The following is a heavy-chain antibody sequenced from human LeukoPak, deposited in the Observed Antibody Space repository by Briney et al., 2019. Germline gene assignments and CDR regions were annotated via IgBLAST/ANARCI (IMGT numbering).Heavy chain of an antibody. CDR1: GFPFKGYW. D-gene: IGHD3-10*01. CDR2: INTDGSET. CDR3: ARDGGELLPLDE. V-gene: IGHV3-7*01. J-gene: IGHJ4*02. Sequence: GRSLRLSCVASGFPFKGYWMTWVRQSPGKGLDWVANINTDGSETNYLDSVKGRFTISRDNARDSLFLEMNNLRVDDTAVYYCARDGGELLPLDEWGQGILVTVSS.